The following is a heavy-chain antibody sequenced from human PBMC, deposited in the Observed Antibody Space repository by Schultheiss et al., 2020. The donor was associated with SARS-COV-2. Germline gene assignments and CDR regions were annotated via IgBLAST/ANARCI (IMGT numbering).Heavy chain of an antibody. CDR1: GGSISSGGYY. V-gene: IGHV4-31*03. D-gene: IGHD4-17*01. CDR3: ARVRRTVTTGNWFDP. J-gene: IGHJ5*02. Sequence: SQTLSLTCTVSGGSISSGGYYWSWIRQHPGKGLEWIGYIYYSGSTYYNPSLKSRVTISVDRSKNQFSLKLSSVTAADTAVYYCARVRRTVTTGNWFDPWGQGTLVTVSS. CDR2: IYYSGST.